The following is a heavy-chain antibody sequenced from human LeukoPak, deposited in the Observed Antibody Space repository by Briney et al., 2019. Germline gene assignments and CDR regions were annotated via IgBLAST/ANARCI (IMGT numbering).Heavy chain of an antibody. CDR1: GVSISSYY. D-gene: IGHD3-10*01. V-gene: IGHV4-4*07. CDR2: THTSGST. CDR3: ARGYGSGSYYGY. Sequence: SETLSLTCTVSGVSISSYYWSWIRQPAGKGLEWLGRTHTSGSTNYNPSLKSRVTMSVDTSKNQFSLKLSSVTAADTAVYYCARGYGSGSYYGYWGQGTLVTVSS. J-gene: IGHJ4*02.